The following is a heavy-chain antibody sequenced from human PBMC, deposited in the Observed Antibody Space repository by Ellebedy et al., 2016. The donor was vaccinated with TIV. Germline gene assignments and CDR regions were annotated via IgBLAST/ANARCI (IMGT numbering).Heavy chain of an antibody. CDR1: GFTFSSYA. D-gene: IGHD2-2*01. CDR3: ARDLPVPDY. J-gene: IGHJ4*02. Sequence: GGSLRLXCAASGFTFSSYAMNWVRQAPGKGLEWVAVISYDGSNKYYADSVKGRFTISRDNSKNTLYLQMNSLRAEDTAVYYCARDLPVPDYWGQGTLVTVSS. V-gene: IGHV3-30-3*01. CDR2: ISYDGSNK.